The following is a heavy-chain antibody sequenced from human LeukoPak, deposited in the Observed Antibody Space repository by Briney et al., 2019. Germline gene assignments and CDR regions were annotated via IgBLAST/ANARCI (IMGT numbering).Heavy chain of an antibody. Sequence: ASVKVSCKAPGYTFTGYYMHWVRQAPGQGLEWMGWINPNSGGTNYAQKFQGRVTMTRDTSISTAYMELSRLRSDDTAVYYCARDPFPTYSSGYYSLWGQGTLVTVSS. V-gene: IGHV1-2*02. J-gene: IGHJ4*02. CDR1: GYTFTGYY. CDR2: INPNSGGT. CDR3: ARDPFPTYSSGYYSL. D-gene: IGHD3-22*01.